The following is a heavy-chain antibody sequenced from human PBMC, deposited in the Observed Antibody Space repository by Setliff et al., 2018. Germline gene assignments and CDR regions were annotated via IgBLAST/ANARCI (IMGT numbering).Heavy chain of an antibody. Sequence: WASVKVSCKVSGSSFTGHNLHWVRQAPGQGLEWMGWINPDSGDTHSPQKFQGRVTMTRDTSMSTVYMELTRLTSDDTAVYYCTRSSSYGMRYWFDSWGQGPLVTVSS. CDR2: INPDSGDT. CDR1: GSSFTGHN. CDR3: TRSSSYGMRYWFDS. V-gene: IGHV1-2*02. D-gene: IGHD2-2*01. J-gene: IGHJ5*01.